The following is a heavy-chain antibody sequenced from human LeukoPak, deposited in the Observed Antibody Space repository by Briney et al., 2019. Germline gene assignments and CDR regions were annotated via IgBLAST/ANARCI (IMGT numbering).Heavy chain of an antibody. D-gene: IGHD5-12*01. CDR3: AKGSGYVHSYYYYYMDV. Sequence: GGSLRLSCAASGFTFLSYGMHWVRQAPGKGLEWVAFIRYDGSNKYYADSVKGRFTISRDNSKNTLYLQMNSLRAEDTAVYYCAKGSGYVHSYYYYYMDVWGKGTTVTISS. V-gene: IGHV3-30*02. CDR2: IRYDGSNK. CDR1: GFTFLSYG. J-gene: IGHJ6*03.